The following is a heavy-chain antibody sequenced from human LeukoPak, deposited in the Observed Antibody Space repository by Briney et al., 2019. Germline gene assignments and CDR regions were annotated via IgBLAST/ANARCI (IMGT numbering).Heavy chain of an antibody. J-gene: IGHJ4*02. CDR2: IYYSGST. V-gene: IGHV4-59*01. D-gene: IGHD3-16*01. CDR3: AIYDCPYCSCQGFDF. CDR1: GGSISSYY. Sequence: SETLSLTCTVSGGSISSYYWSWIRQPPGKGLEWIGYIYYSGSTNSNPSLKSRVSISPDTPNNQFSLMLSSVTAADSAVYFCAIYDCPYCSCQGFDFWGKGTLVTVSS.